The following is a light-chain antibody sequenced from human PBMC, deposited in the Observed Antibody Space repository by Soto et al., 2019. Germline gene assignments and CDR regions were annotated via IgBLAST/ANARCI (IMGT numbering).Light chain of an antibody. J-gene: IGLJ1*01. V-gene: IGLV2-11*01. CDR3: CSYAGSYTYV. CDR1: SSDVGGYNF. CDR2: DVS. Sequence: QSVLTQPRSVSGSPGQSVTISCTGTSSDVGGYNFVSWYQQHPSKAPKVMIYDVSKRPSGVPDRFSGSKSGNTASLTISGLQAEDEADYYCCSYAGSYTYVFGSGTKVTVL.